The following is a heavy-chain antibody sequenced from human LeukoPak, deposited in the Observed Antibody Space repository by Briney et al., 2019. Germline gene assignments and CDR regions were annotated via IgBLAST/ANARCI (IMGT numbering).Heavy chain of an antibody. V-gene: IGHV3-7*05. Sequence: GGSLRLSCAASGFIFSNYWMSWVRQAPGKGLEWVANINLDGSETHYVDSVRGRFTISRDNAKKLLFLQLSRLRAEDTAVYYCARDNVGASPFDYWGQGTVATVSS. CDR2: INLDGSET. J-gene: IGHJ4*02. CDR3: ARDNVGASPFDY. D-gene: IGHD1-26*01. CDR1: GFIFSNYW.